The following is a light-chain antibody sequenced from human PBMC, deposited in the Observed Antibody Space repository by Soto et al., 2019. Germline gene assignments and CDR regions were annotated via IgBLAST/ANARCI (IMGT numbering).Light chain of an antibody. CDR2: DNT. V-gene: IGLV1-40*01. CDR1: SSNNGAGYD. J-gene: IGLJ1*01. Sequence: QSVLTQPPSVSGAPGQRVTISCTGSSSNNGAGYDVHWYQQLPGTAPKLLIYDNTTRPSGVPDRFSGSKSGTSASLAISGLQSEDEADYYCAAWDDSMNGYVFGSGTKVTVL. CDR3: AAWDDSMNGYV.